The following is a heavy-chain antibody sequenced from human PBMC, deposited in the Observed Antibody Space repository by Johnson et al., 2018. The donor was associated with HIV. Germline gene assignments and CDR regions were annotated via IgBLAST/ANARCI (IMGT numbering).Heavy chain of an antibody. Sequence: QVQLVGSGGGLVQPGGSLRLSCAASGFTFSSYAMHWVRQAPGKGLDYVSAISSNGGSTYYAHSVKGRFTISRDNSKTTLYLQMNSLRAEDTAVYYCARASHSSGWYGRLGDAFDIWGQGTMVTVSS. CDR3: ARASHSSGWYGRLGDAFDI. CDR1: GFTFSSYA. V-gene: IGHV3-64*04. D-gene: IGHD6-19*01. CDR2: ISSNGGST. J-gene: IGHJ3*02.